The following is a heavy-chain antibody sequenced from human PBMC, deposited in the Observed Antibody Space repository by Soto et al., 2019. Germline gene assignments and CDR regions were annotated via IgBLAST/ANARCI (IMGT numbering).Heavy chain of an antibody. Sequence: QVQLVESGGGVVQPGRSLRLSCAASGFTFSSYVMHWVRQAPGKGLEWVAVISYDGSNKYYADSVNGRFTISRDNSKNTLYLQMNSLRAEDTAVYYCAKGYSGYDSSFDYWGQGTLVTVSS. J-gene: IGHJ4*02. CDR3: AKGYSGYDSSFDY. CDR1: GFTFSSYV. D-gene: IGHD5-12*01. V-gene: IGHV3-30*18. CDR2: ISYDGSNK.